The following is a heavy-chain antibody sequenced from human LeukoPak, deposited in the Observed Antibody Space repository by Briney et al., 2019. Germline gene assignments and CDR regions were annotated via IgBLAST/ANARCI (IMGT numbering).Heavy chain of an antibody. J-gene: IGHJ4*02. D-gene: IGHD2-2*01. CDR3: ARDRWSIVVVPAAMTFDY. CDR2: IYSGGST. V-gene: IGHV3-66*01. Sequence: GGSLRLSCAASGFTVSSNYMSWVRQAPGKGLEWVSVIYSGGSTYYADSVEGRFTISRDNSKNTLYLQMNSLRAEDTAVYYCARDRWSIVVVPAAMTFDYWGQGTLVTVSS. CDR1: GFTVSSNY.